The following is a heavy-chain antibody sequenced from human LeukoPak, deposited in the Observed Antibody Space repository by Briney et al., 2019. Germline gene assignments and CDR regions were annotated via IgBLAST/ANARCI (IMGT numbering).Heavy chain of an antibody. D-gene: IGHD2-15*01. V-gene: IGHV3-21*01. Sequence: GGSLRLPCAASGFTFSNYWMTWVRQAPGKGLEWVSSISTSSSYIYYADSVKGRFIIARDNAKNSLYLQMSSLRAEDTAVYYCARGGGYCSGGSCPTPDYWGQGTLVTVSS. J-gene: IGHJ4*02. CDR1: GFTFSNYW. CDR3: ARGGGYCSGGSCPTPDY. CDR2: ISTSSSYI.